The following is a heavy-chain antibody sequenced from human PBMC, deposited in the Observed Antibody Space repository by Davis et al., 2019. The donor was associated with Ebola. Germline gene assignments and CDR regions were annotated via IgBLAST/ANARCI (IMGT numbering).Heavy chain of an antibody. Sequence: GGSLRLSCAASGITFTSHIMSWVRQAPGKGLEWVSSISSSRNYIHYADSVKGRFTISRDNANSSLPLQMESLRVEDTAVYYCARGTFYYGMDVWGQGTTVIVSS. CDR2: ISSSRNYI. CDR1: GITFTSHI. D-gene: IGHD1/OR15-1a*01. J-gene: IGHJ6*02. V-gene: IGHV3-21*01. CDR3: ARGTFYYGMDV.